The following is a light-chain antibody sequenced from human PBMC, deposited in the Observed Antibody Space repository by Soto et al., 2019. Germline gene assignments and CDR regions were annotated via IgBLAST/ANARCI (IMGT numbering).Light chain of an antibody. J-gene: IGKJ5*01. CDR1: QSVSSY. CDR3: KHRRNLTPKIT. CDR2: DAS. V-gene: IGKV3-11*01. Sequence: EIVLTQSPATLSLSPGERATLSCRASQSVSSYLAWYQQKPGQAPRLLIYDASNRASGIPARFSGSGSGTDFALTISSIEPEAFAFYYCKHRRNLTPKITFGQGTRVEIK.